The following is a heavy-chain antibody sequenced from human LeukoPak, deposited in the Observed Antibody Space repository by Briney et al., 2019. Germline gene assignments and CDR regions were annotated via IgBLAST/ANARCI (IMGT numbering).Heavy chain of an antibody. Sequence: PGGSLRLSCAASGFTFSGSAMHWVRQASGKGLGWVGRIRSKAHSYATAYAASVKGRFTISRDDSKNTAHLQMNSLKTEDTAVYYCTRHGGRDYYDSSEDAFDIWGQGTMVTVSS. V-gene: IGHV3-73*01. CDR3: TRHGGRDYYDSSEDAFDI. CDR2: IRSKAHSYAT. D-gene: IGHD3-22*01. CDR1: GFTFSGSA. J-gene: IGHJ3*02.